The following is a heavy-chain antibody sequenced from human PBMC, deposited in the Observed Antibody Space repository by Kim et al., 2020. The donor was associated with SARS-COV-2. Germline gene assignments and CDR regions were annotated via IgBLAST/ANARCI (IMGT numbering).Heavy chain of an antibody. D-gene: IGHD4-17*01. CDR3: ARELTTVTTSFAVDY. J-gene: IGHJ4*02. Sequence: DSVKGRFTNTRGNSKNTLYLQMNSLRAEDTAVYYCARELTTVTTSFAVDYWGQGTLVTVSS. V-gene: IGHV3-30*01.